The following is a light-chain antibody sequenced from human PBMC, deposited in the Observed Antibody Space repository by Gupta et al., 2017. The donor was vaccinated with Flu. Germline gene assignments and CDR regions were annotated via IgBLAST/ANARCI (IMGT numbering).Light chain of an antibody. CDR1: SRHSTYD. V-gene: IGLV4-69*01. Sequence: QFVLPHSPSASASLCASVKLTCTLSSRHSTYDIPWHQHQPEKGPRSLRPVSGGGRYRKGDGIPDRFSGSTSGAERFLIISSLQSEDEAYYYCQNWGTGYRVFGGGTKLTVL. CDR2: VSGGGRY. CDR3: QNWGTGYRV. J-gene: IGLJ3*02.